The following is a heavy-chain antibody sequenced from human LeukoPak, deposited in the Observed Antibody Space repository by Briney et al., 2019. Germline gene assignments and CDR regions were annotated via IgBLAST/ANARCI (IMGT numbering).Heavy chain of an antibody. CDR1: GYTFSAYY. Sequence: ASVKVSCKASGYTFSAYYMHWVRQAPGQGPEWMGWINPNSGGTNYAQKFQGRVTMTRDTSISTAYMELTSLRFGDTAVYYCAREGQLVGPTTEVHYYGMDFWGQRTTVTVSS. CDR3: AREGQLVGPTTEVHYYGMDF. J-gene: IGHJ6*02. V-gene: IGHV1-2*02. CDR2: INPNSGGT. D-gene: IGHD1-26*01.